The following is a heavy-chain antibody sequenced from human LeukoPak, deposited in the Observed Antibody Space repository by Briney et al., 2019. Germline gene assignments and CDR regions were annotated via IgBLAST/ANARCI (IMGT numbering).Heavy chain of an antibody. Sequence: HPGGSLRLSCAASGFTVSSNYMSWVRQAPGKGLEWGSVLYSGGSTYYADSVKGRFTISRDNSKNTLYLQMNSLRAEDTAVYYCAREPIYYYDSSGYVDAWGQGTMVTVSS. J-gene: IGHJ3*01. CDR1: GFTVSSNY. CDR3: AREPIYYYDSSGYVDA. D-gene: IGHD3-22*01. V-gene: IGHV3-66*02. CDR2: LYSGGST.